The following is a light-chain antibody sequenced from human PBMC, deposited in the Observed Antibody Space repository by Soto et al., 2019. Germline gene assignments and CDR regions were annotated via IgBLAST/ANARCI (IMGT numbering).Light chain of an antibody. J-gene: IGKJ2*01. Sequence: DIQMTQSPSSLSASVGDRVTITCRASQSISSYLNWYQQKPGRAPKLLIQAASSLRSGVPSRFSGSESGTDFTLTITSLQPEDFATYFCQQSYSMPYTFGPGTKLEIK. CDR1: QSISSY. CDR2: AAS. CDR3: QQSYSMPYT. V-gene: IGKV1-39*01.